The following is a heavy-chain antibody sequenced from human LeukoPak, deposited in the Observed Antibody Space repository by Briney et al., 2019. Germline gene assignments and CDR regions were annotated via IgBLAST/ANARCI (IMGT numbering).Heavy chain of an antibody. CDR2: IKQDGSEK. CDR1: GFTFSSYW. Sequence: PGGSLRHSCAASGFTFSSYWMSWVRQAPGKGLEWVANIKQDGSEKYYVDSVKGRFTISRDNAKNSLYLQMNSLRAEDTAVYYCARSLPMVRGVTPYYFDYWGQGTLVTASS. J-gene: IGHJ4*02. D-gene: IGHD3-10*01. CDR3: ARSLPMVRGVTPYYFDY. V-gene: IGHV3-7*01.